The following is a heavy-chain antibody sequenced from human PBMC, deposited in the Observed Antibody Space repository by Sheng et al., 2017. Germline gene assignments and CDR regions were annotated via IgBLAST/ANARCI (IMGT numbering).Heavy chain of an antibody. V-gene: IGHV3-23*04. D-gene: IGHD6-13*01. Sequence: EVQLVESGGGLVQPGGSLRLSCAASGLTFSSYAMTWVRQAPGKGLECVSVISSSGGSTYYADSVKGRXTISRDNSKNTLYLQMNSLRAEDTAVYYCAKVLTAAGIDYWGQGTLVTVSS. CDR3: AKVLTAAGIDY. J-gene: IGHJ4*02. CDR2: ISSSGGST. CDR1: GLTFSSYA.